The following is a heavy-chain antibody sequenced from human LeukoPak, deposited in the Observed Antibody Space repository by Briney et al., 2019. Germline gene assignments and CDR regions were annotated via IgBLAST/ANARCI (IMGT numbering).Heavy chain of an antibody. CDR3: ARVWSSGYTKDY. CDR2: ISSSSSTL. V-gene: IGHV3-48*04. Sequence: GVPLRLSCAASGFNFSSYSIDWVRQAPGKGLEWLSYISSSSSTLYYVVSVKGRFTISRDNAKNSVYLQMNSLRAEDTAVYYCARVWSSGYTKDYWGQGTLVTVSS. D-gene: IGHD3-22*01. CDR1: GFNFSSYS. J-gene: IGHJ4*02.